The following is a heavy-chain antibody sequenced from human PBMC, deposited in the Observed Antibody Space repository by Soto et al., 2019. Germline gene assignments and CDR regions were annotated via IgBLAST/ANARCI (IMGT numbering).Heavy chain of an antibody. Sequence: GASVKVSCKASGYTFTSYYMHWVRQAPGQGLEWMGIINPSGGSTSYAQKFQGRVTMTRDTSTSTVYMELSSLRSEDTAVYYCARDATFILGYCISTSCSGDYYLDYWGQGTLVTSPQ. D-gene: IGHD2-2*01. CDR2: INPSGGST. CDR1: GYTFTSYY. J-gene: IGHJ4*02. CDR3: ARDATFILGYCISTSCSGDYYLDY. V-gene: IGHV1-46*01.